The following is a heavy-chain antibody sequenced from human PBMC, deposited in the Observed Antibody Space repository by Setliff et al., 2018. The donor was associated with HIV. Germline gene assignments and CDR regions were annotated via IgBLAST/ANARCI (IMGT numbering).Heavy chain of an antibody. D-gene: IGHD3-10*01. Sequence: PSETLSLTCTVSGGSISSGSYYWSWIRQPAGKGLEWIGRIYTSGSTNYNPSLKSRVTISVDTSKNQFSLKLRSVTAADTAVYYCARGSAYYYGSGIDYWGQGTLVTVS. CDR3: ARGSAYYYGSGIDY. CDR2: IYTSGST. V-gene: IGHV4-61*02. J-gene: IGHJ4*02. CDR1: GGSISSGSYY.